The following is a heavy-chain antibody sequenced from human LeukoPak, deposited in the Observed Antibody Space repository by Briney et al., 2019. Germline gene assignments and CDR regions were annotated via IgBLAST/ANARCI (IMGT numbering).Heavy chain of an antibody. Sequence: GGSLRLSCAASGFTFSNVWMNWVRQAPGKGLEWVANIKEDGSEKYYVDSVKGRFTISRDNARNSLYLQMNSLRAEDTAVYYCASGRQLGYWGQGTLVTVSS. CDR1: GFTFSNVW. CDR2: IKEDGSEK. V-gene: IGHV3-7*01. J-gene: IGHJ4*02. D-gene: IGHD6-13*01. CDR3: ASGRQLGY.